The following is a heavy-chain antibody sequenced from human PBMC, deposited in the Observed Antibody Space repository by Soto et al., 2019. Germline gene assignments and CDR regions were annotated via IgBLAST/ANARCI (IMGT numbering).Heavy chain of an antibody. J-gene: IGHJ6*02. Sequence: QLQLQESGPGLVKPSETLSLTCTVSGGSISSSSYYWGWIRQPPGKGLEWIGSIYYSGSTYYNPSLKSRVTISVDTSKNQFSLKLSSVTAADTAVYYCARLQLDNYYYYGMDVWGQGTTVTVSS. CDR2: IYYSGST. D-gene: IGHD1-1*01. V-gene: IGHV4-39*01. CDR1: GGSISSSSYY. CDR3: ARLQLDNYYYYGMDV.